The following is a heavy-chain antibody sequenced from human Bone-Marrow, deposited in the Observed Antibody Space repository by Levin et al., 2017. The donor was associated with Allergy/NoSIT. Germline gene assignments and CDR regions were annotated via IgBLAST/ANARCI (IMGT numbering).Heavy chain of an antibody. Sequence: GGSLRLSCAASGFTFSSYWMSWVRQAPGKGLEWVANIKQDGSEKYYVDSVKGRFTISRDNAKNSLYLQMNSLRAEDTAVYYCARVDDFWSGYYFSRYYGMDVWGQGTTVTVSS. D-gene: IGHD3-3*01. CDR3: ARVDDFWSGYYFSRYYGMDV. J-gene: IGHJ6*02. CDR1: GFTFSSYW. V-gene: IGHV3-7*01. CDR2: IKQDGSEK.